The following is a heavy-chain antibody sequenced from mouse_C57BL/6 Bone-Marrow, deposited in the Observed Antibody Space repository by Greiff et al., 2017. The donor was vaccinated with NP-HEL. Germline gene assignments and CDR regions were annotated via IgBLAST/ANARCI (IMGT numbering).Heavy chain of an antibody. D-gene: IGHD1-1*01. J-gene: IGHJ1*03. CDR3: ARHGDYFGSSYGYFDV. CDR2: FYPGSGSI. CDR1: GYTFTEYT. Sequence: QVQLKQSGAELVKPGASVKLSCKASGYTFTEYTIHWVKQRSGQGLEWIGWFYPGSGSIKYNEKFKDKATLTADKSSSTGYMDLSRLTSEDSAIYFCARHGDYFGSSYGYFDVWGTGTTVTVSS. V-gene: IGHV1-62-2*01.